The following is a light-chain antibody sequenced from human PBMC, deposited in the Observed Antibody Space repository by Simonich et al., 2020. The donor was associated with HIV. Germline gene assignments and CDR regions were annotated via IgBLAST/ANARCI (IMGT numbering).Light chain of an antibody. CDR1: SNDVGGYNY. V-gene: IGLV2-8*01. Sequence: QSALTQPPSASGSPGQSVTISCTGTSNDVGGYNYVSWYQQHPDKAPKLMIYEVSKVPSGVPDRFSGSKSGNTASLTVAGLQAEDEADYYCSSYAGSNNLLFGGGTKVTVL. CDR2: EVS. J-gene: IGLJ2*01. CDR3: SSYAGSNNLL.